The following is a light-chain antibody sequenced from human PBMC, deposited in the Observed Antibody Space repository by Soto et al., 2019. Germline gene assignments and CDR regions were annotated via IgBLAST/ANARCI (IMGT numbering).Light chain of an antibody. CDR2: GAS. Sequence: EIVLTQSPGTLSLSPGERATLSCRASQSVSSSYLAWYQQKPGQAPRLLIYGASSRATGIPDRFSGSGSGPDFTLTISSLEPEEFAVYYCQQYRSSPYTFGQGTKLEIK. CDR1: QSVSSSY. CDR3: QQYRSSPYT. V-gene: IGKV3-20*01. J-gene: IGKJ2*01.